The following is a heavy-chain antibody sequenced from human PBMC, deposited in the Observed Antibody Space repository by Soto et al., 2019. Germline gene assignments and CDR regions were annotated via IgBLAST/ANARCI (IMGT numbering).Heavy chain of an antibody. CDR3: ARDPPGNDGAFDY. CDR2: IYGSGST. CDR1: GFTVSSNH. V-gene: IGHV3-66*01. D-gene: IGHD1-1*01. Sequence: GSLRLSCAASGFTVSSNHMNWVRQPPGKGLEWVSVIYGSGSTYYADSVKGRFTISRDESKNTLYLQVDSLRAEDTAVYYCARDPPGNDGAFDYWGQGTLVTVSS. J-gene: IGHJ4*02.